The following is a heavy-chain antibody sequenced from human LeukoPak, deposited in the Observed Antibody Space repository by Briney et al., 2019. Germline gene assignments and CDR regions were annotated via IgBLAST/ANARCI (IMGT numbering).Heavy chain of an antibody. CDR1: GFTFSNAW. J-gene: IGHJ4*02. D-gene: IGHD4-17*01. Sequence: GGSLRLSCAASGFTFSNAWMSWVRQAPGKGLEWVANIKQDGSEKYYVDSVKGRFTISRDNAKNSLYLQMNSLRAEDTAVYYCARDIDYEDYWGQGTLVTVSS. CDR3: ARDIDYEDY. V-gene: IGHV3-7*01. CDR2: IKQDGSEK.